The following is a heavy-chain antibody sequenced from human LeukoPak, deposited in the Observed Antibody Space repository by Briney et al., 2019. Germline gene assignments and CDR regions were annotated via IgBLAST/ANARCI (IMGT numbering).Heavy chain of an antibody. CDR2: ISDGGDFT. J-gene: IGHJ6*03. D-gene: IGHD3-22*01. V-gene: IGHV3-23*01. CDR1: GFTFRSFA. Sequence: GGSLRLSCAASGFTFRSFAMNWVRQAPGKGLECVSAISDGGDFTKYADSVKGRFTISRDNSKSTLYLQMNSLRAEDTAVYYCAKSVFDSSGDPYMDVWGKGTTVTVSS. CDR3: AKSVFDSSGDPYMDV.